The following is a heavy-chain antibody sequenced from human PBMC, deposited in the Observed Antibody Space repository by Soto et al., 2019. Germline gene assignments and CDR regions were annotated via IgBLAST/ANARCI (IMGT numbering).Heavy chain of an antibody. D-gene: IGHD4-17*01. J-gene: IGHJ3*01. CDR2: IGANGGGT. Sequence: AGSLRLSCAASGFTFSSFFMSWVRQAPGKGLDWVSGIGANGGGTYYADSVKGRFIISRDNSKITLYLQMNSLRAEDTAVYYCARDPNGDYLGAFDFWGQKTMVTVSS. CDR3: ARDPNGDYLGAFDF. CDR1: GFTFSSFF. V-gene: IGHV3-23*01.